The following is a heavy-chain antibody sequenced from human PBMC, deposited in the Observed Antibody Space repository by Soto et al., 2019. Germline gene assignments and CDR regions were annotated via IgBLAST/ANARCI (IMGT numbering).Heavy chain of an antibody. CDR3: ARVQRTYDY. J-gene: IGHJ4*02. V-gene: IGHV1-46*03. CDR2: INPSGGST. CDR1: GYTFTSYY. Sequence: QVQLVQSGAEVKKPGASVKVSCKASGYTFTSYYMHWVRQAPGQGLEWMGIINPSGGSTSYAQNFQGRDTMTRDTSTSTVYMELSSLRSEDTAMYYCARVQRTYDYWGQGTLVTVSS.